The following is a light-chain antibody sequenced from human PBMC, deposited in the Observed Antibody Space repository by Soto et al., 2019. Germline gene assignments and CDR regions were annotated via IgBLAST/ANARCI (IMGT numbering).Light chain of an antibody. CDR3: SSWDDSLNAVL. J-gene: IGLJ2*01. Sequence: QSVLTQSPSATGTAGQRITISCSGGSSNIVSNSVNWYQQVPGTAPKVLIYRDHQRPSGVPDRVSGSKSGTSASLAISGLQSEDEAEYYCSSWDDSLNAVLFGGGTKLTVL. V-gene: IGLV1-44*01. CDR2: RDH. CDR1: SSNIVSNS.